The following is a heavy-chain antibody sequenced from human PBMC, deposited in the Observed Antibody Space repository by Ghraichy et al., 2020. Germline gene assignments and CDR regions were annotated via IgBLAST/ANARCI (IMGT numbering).Heavy chain of an antibody. Sequence: SVKVSCKASGGTFSSYAISWVRQAPGQGLEWMGGIIPIFGTANYAQKFQGRVTITADESTSTAYMELSSLRSEDTAVYYCARGGYCGGDCYGAFEIWGQGTMVTVSS. D-gene: IGHD2-21*02. V-gene: IGHV1-69*13. CDR1: GGTFSSYA. J-gene: IGHJ3*02. CDR3: ARGGYCGGDCYGAFEI. CDR2: IIPIFGTA.